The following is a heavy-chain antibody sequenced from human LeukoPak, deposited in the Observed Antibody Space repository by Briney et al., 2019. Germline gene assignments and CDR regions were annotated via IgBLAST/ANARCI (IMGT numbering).Heavy chain of an antibody. CDR1: GGSISSGGYS. J-gene: IGHJ6*03. D-gene: IGHD2-2*01. CDR2: IYYSGST. CDR3: ARSPIVVVPAAKLSYYYMDV. Sequence: SETLSLTCAVSGGSISSGGYSWSWIRQPPGKGLEWIGYIYYSGSTNYNPSLKSRVTISVDTSKNQFSLKLSSVTAADTAVYYCARSPIVVVPAAKLSYYYMDVWGKGTTVTVSS. V-gene: IGHV4-61*08.